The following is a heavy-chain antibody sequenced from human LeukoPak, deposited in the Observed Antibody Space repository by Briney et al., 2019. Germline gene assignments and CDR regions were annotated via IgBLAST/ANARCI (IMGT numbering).Heavy chain of an antibody. D-gene: IGHD1-26*01. J-gene: IGHJ4*02. V-gene: IGHV5-51*01. CDR1: GYSFSRDW. Sequence: GESLKISCKGSGYSFSRDWIGWVRQMPGKGLEWMGIIYPGDSDTRYSPSFQGQVTISADKSTSTAYLQWSSLKASDTAMYYCARGIVGATPCYFDYWGQGTLVTVSS. CDR2: IYPGDSDT. CDR3: ARGIVGATPCYFDY.